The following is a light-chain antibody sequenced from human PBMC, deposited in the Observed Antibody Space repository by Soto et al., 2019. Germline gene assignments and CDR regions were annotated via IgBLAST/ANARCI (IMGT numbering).Light chain of an antibody. J-gene: IGKJ1*01. Sequence: EIVMTQSPATLSVSPGERATLACWAAQNIKSNLAWYQQKPGQAPRLLIYGASTRATGVPGRVSGSGSGTEFTLTITSLQSEDFAVYYCQQYNTWPRTFGQGTKVDI. CDR2: GAS. CDR1: QNIKSN. V-gene: IGKV3-15*01. CDR3: QQYNTWPRT.